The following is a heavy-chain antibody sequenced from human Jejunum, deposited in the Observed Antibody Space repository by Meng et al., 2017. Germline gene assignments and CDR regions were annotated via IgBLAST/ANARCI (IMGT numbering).Heavy chain of an antibody. CDR2: ISHNSRYM. J-gene: IGHJ4*02. Sequence: GGSLRLSCAASGFTFNTYEMNWVRQAPGKGLEWVSYISHNSRYMHYADSVKGRFTISRDNAKNSLYLQMNSLRAEDTAVYYCASAYDSDDYNYPDSWGQGTLVTVSS. CDR3: ASAYDSDDYNYPDS. V-gene: IGHV3-48*03. D-gene: IGHD3-22*01. CDR1: GFTFNTYE.